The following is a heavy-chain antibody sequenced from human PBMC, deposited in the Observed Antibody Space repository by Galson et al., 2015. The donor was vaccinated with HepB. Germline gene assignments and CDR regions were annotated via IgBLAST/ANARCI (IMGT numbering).Heavy chain of an antibody. D-gene: IGHD3-22*01. CDR1: GFTFSSYG. CDR2: ISYDGSNK. CDR3: AKEESSGYFYYYYYGMDV. Sequence: SLRLSCAASGFTFSSYGMHWVRQAPGKGLEWVAVISYDGSNKYYADSVKGRFTISRDNSKNTLYLQMNSLRAEDTAVYYCAKEESSGYFYYYYYGMDVWGQGTTVTVSS. J-gene: IGHJ6*02. V-gene: IGHV3-30*18.